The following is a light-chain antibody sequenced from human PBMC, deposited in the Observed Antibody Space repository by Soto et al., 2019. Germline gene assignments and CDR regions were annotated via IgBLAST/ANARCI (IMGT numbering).Light chain of an antibody. CDR2: DVS. CDR3: SSFTTSSTLG. CDR1: SSDLGAYDY. J-gene: IGLJ1*01. V-gene: IGLV2-14*03. Sequence: QSALTQPASVSGSPGQSITISCTGTSSDLGAYDYVSWYQHHPGKAPKLMMYDVSNRPSGVSTRFSASKSGNTASLTISGIQAEDEADYYFSSFTTSSTLGFGTGTKVTVL.